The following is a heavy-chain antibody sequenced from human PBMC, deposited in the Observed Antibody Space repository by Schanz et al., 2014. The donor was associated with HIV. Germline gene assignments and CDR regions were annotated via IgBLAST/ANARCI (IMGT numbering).Heavy chain of an antibody. CDR2: IWYDGSNK. J-gene: IGHJ4*02. D-gene: IGHD3-22*01. CDR3: AKPEYDTSGNSQSHFDS. V-gene: IGHV3-33*06. Sequence: QVQLVESGGGVVQPRRSLRLSCAASGFTFSSYGMHWVRQAPGKGLEWVAVIWYDGSNKYYADSVKGRFTISRDNSKNTLYLQMNTLRAEDTAVYYCAKPEYDTSGNSQSHFDSWGQGTLVTVSS. CDR1: GFTFSSYG.